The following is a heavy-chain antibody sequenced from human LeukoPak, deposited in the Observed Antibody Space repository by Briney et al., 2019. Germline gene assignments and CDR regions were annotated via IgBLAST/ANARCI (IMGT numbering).Heavy chain of an antibody. CDR2: TYYRAKWYN. D-gene: IGHD3-9*01. CDR3: ARDGGTTGWHTFDY. Sequence: SQTLSLTCAISGDSVSSNNGAWNWIRQSPSRGLEWLGRTYYRAKWYNDSADSLISRITISPVTSTNQFCLQLSSVTPEDTAVYYSARDGGTTGWHTFDYWGQGTLVTVSS. J-gene: IGHJ4*02. CDR1: GDSVSSNNGA. V-gene: IGHV6-1*01.